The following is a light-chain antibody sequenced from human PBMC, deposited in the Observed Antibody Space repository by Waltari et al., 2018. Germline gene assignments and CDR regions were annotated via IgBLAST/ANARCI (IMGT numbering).Light chain of an antibody. CDR1: SSDVGGYTS. Sequence: QSALTQPPSASGSPGPSVTIPCTGTSSDVGGYTSVSWYQQHPGKAPKLMIYHVNKRPSGVPDRFSGSKSGNTASLTVSGLQTEDEADYYCSSYAGSNNLGVFGGGTKLTVL. CDR3: SSYAGSNNLGV. CDR2: HVN. V-gene: IGLV2-8*01. J-gene: IGLJ2*01.